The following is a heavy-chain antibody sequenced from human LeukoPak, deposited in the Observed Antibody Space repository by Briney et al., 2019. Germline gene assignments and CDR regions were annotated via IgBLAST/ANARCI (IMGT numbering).Heavy chain of an antibody. CDR3: ARGGSGSYFPQEY. CDR2: ISSSSSTI. J-gene: IGHJ4*02. D-gene: IGHD1-26*01. V-gene: IGHV3-48*01. CDR1: GFTFSSYS. Sequence: PGGSLRLSCAASGFTFSSYSMNWVRQAPGKGLEWVSYISSSSSTIYYADSVKGRFTISRDNSKNTLYLQMNSLRAEDTAVYYCARGGSGSYFPQEYWGQGTLVTVSS.